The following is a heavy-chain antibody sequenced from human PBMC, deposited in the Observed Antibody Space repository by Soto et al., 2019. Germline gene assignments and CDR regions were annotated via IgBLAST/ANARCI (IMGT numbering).Heavy chain of an antibody. J-gene: IGHJ6*02. D-gene: IGHD6-13*01. Sequence: VQLQESGPGLVEPSETLSLTCTVSGVSISSHYWSWIRQAPGKGLEWIGYIHYSGESNCIPSLKSRVTMSVDTSKNPFSLKLTSVTAADTGVYYCVRYSASGLYYYFAMDVWGQGTTVTVSS. CDR1: GVSISSHY. V-gene: IGHV4-59*11. CDR2: IHYSGES. CDR3: VRYSASGLYYYFAMDV.